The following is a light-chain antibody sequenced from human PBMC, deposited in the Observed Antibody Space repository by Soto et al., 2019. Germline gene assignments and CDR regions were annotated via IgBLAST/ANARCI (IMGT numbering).Light chain of an antibody. V-gene: IGKV1-5*01. CDR3: QQYTSYPWM. J-gene: IGKJ1*01. CDR2: DAS. CDR1: QSISRS. Sequence: DIQMTQSPSTLSASVGDRVTITCRASQSISRSLAWYQQNPGKAPKLLIYDASSLESGVPSRFSGSGSETEFTLTISNLQPDAFETYYCQQYTSYPWMFGQGTKVDIK.